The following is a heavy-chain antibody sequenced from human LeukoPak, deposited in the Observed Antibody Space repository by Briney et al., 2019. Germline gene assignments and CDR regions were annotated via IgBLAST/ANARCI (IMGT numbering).Heavy chain of an antibody. Sequence: GGSLRLSCAASGFTFSSYAMHWVRQAPGKGLEYVSAISSNGGSTYYANSVKGRFTISRDNSKNTLYLQMGSLRAEDMAVYYCARDRGWYFPGYYYYYYYYMDVWGKGTTVTISS. CDR2: ISSNGGST. CDR1: GFTFSSYA. J-gene: IGHJ6*03. CDR3: ARDRGWYFPGYYYYYYYYMDV. D-gene: IGHD6-13*01. V-gene: IGHV3-64*01.